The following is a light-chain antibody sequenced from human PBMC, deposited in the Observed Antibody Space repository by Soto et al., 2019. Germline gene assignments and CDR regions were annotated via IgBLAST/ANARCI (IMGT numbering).Light chain of an antibody. J-gene: IGKJ1*01. Sequence: DIVMTHSPDSMAVSLGERAAINCKSSQSVLYSSNNKNYLAWYQQKPGQPPKLIIYWASTRESGVPDRFSGSGSGTDFTLTISSLQAEDVAVYYCQQYYSTPRTFGQGTKVDI. CDR3: QQYYSTPRT. V-gene: IGKV4-1*01. CDR1: QSVLYSSNNKNY. CDR2: WAS.